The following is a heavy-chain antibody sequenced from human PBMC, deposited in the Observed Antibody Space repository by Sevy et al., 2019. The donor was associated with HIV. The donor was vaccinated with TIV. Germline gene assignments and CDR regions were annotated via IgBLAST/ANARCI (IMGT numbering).Heavy chain of an antibody. Sequence: GGSLRLSCAASGFTFSSYGMHWVRQAPGKGLEWVAVIWYDGSNKYYADSVKGRFTISRDNSKNTLYLQMNSLRAEDTAVYYCARDGRGIVVVPAATSYFDYWGQGTLVTVSS. J-gene: IGHJ4*02. D-gene: IGHD2-2*01. CDR2: IWYDGSNK. CDR3: ARDGRGIVVVPAATSYFDY. CDR1: GFTFSSYG. V-gene: IGHV3-33*01.